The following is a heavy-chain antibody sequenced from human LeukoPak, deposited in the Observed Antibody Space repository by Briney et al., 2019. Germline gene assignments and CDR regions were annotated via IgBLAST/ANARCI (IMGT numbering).Heavy chain of an antibody. CDR3: ALEVVVAATSYFDY. J-gene: IGHJ4*02. CDR1: GFTVSSNY. V-gene: IGHV3-23*01. D-gene: IGHD2-15*01. CDR2: ISGSGGST. Sequence: QPGGSLRLSCAASGFTVSSNYMSWVRQAPGKGLEWVSAISGSGGSTYYADSVKGRSTISRDNSKNTLYLQMNSLRAEDTAVYYCALEVVVAATSYFDYWGQGTLVTVSS.